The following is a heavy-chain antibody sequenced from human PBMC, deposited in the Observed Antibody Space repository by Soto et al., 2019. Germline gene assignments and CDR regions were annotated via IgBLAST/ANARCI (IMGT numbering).Heavy chain of an antibody. CDR1: GGSISSYY. V-gene: IGHV4-59*01. CDR3: ARTPLGYCSGGSCYSYYYFDY. J-gene: IGHJ4*02. D-gene: IGHD2-15*01. CDR2: IYYSGST. Sequence: SETLSLTCTVSGGSISSYYWSWIRQPPGKGLEWIGYIYYSGSTNYNPSLKSRVTISVDTSKNQFSLKLSPVTAADTAVYYCARTPLGYCSGGSCYSYYYFDYWGQGTLVTVSS.